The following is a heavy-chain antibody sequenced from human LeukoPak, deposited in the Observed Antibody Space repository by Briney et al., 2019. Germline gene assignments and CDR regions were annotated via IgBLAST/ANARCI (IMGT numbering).Heavy chain of an antibody. J-gene: IGHJ4*02. CDR2: ISWNSGSI. Sequence: PGRSLRLSCAGSGFIFNNYAMLWVRQPPGKGLEWVSGISWNSGSIDYADSVKGRFTISRDNAKNSLYLQMNSLRAEDTAVYYCARAGGWAVAGRGFDYWGQGTLVTVSS. CDR1: GFIFNNYA. V-gene: IGHV3-9*01. CDR3: ARAGGWAVAGRGFDY. D-gene: IGHD6-19*01.